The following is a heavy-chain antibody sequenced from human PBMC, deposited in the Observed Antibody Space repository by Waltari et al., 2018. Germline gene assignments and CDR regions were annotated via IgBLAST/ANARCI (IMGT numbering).Heavy chain of an antibody. CDR1: GGSISRYY. J-gene: IGHJ5*02. D-gene: IGHD6-13*01. Sequence: QVQLQESGPGLVKPSETLSLTCTVSGGSISRYYWSWIRQPPGKGLEWIGYIYYSGSTNYNPSLKSRVTISVDTSKNQFSLKLSSVTAADTAVYYCAGGSSPNWFDPWGQGTLVTVSS. V-gene: IGHV4-59*01. CDR3: AGGSSPNWFDP. CDR2: IYYSGST.